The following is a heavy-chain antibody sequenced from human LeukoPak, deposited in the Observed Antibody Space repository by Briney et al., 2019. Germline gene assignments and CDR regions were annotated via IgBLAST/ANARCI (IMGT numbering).Heavy chain of an antibody. Sequence: GGSLRLSCAASGFTVSNNYMRWVRQAPGKGLEWVAVIYSGGSTYYADSVKGRFTISRDNSKNTLYLQMNSLRAEDTAVYYCARSRDYYDSSGYMGDYWGQGTLVTVSS. J-gene: IGHJ4*02. D-gene: IGHD3-22*01. CDR2: IYSGGST. V-gene: IGHV3-66*01. CDR3: ARSRDYYDSSGYMGDY. CDR1: GFTVSNNY.